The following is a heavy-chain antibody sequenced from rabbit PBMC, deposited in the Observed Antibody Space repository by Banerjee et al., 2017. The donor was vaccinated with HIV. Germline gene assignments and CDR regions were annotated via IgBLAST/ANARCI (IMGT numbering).Heavy chain of an antibody. CDR2: IGAGSSGST. CDR3: ARSGGSASYYFHL. V-gene: IGHV1S40*01. J-gene: IGHJ4*01. Sequence: QSLEESGGDLVKPGASLTLTCTASGFSFSSSYYMCWVRQAPGKGLEWGACIGAGSSGSTYYANWAKGRFTISKTSSTTVTLQMTSLTAADTATYFCARSGGSASYYFHLWGPGTLVTVS. D-gene: IGHD8-1*01. CDR1: GFSFSSSYY.